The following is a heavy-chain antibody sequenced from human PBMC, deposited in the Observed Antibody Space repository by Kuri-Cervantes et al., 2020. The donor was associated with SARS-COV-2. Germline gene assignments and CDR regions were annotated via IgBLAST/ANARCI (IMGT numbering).Heavy chain of an antibody. CDR2: ISAYNGNT. D-gene: IGHD6-13*01. Sequence: ASVKVSCKASGYTFTSYGISWVRQAPGQGLEWMGWISAYNGNTNYAQKFQGRVTITADESTSTAYMELSSLRSEDTAVYYCARDRQPRLMDVWGKGTTVTVSS. J-gene: IGHJ6*03. V-gene: IGHV1-18*01. CDR1: GYTFTSYG. CDR3: ARDRQPRLMDV.